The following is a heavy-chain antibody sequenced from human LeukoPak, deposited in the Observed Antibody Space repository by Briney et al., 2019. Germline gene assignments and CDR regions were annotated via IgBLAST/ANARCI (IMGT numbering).Heavy chain of an antibody. Sequence: ASVKVSCKASGYTFTSYYMHWVRQAPGQGLEWMGIINPSGGSTSYAQKFQGRVTTTRDTSTSTVYMELSSLRSEDTAVYYCARRPPYYSLEHYGMDVWGKGTTVTVSS. J-gene: IGHJ6*04. V-gene: IGHV1-46*01. D-gene: IGHD3-16*01. CDR3: ARRPPYYSLEHYGMDV. CDR1: GYTFTSYY. CDR2: INPSGGST.